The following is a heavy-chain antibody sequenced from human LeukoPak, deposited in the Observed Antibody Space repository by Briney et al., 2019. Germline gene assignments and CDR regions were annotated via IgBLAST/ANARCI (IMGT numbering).Heavy chain of an antibody. J-gene: IGHJ4*02. D-gene: IGHD3-22*01. CDR1: GGSINSYY. CDR3: ARDASYDSSGYSN. Sequence: SETLSLTCTVSGGSINSYYWSWIRQPAGKGLEWIGRIYTSGSTNYNPSLKSRVTISVDTSKNQFSLKLSSVTAADTAVYYGARDASYDSSGYSNWGQGTLVTVSS. V-gene: IGHV4-4*07. CDR2: IYTSGST.